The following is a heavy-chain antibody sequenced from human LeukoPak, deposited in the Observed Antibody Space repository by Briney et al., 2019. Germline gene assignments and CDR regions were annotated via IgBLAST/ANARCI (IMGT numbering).Heavy chain of an antibody. Sequence: GASVKVSCKASGGTFSSYAVSWVRLTPGQGLEWLGGITPVFGTTTYAQKFQAKVTMTADKSTNTAYLEISSLASDDTAVYYCARCSPGDSSNFYAVLQYWGQGTQVTVS. D-gene: IGHD3-22*01. J-gene: IGHJ4*02. CDR1: GGTFSSYA. CDR3: ARCSPGDSSNFYAVLQY. V-gene: IGHV1-69*06. CDR2: ITPVFGTT.